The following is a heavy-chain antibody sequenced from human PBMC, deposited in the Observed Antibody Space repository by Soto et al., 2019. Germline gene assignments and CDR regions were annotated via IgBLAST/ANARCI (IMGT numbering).Heavy chain of an antibody. CDR2: IYYSGST. CDR1: GGSISSYY. CDR3: AISYGNAWYPF. Sequence: PSETLSLTCTVSGGSISSYYWSWIRQPPGKGLEWIGYIYYSGSTNYNPSLKSRVTISVDTSKNQFSLQLSSVTAADTAVYYCAISYGNAWYPFWGQGTQVPVSS. J-gene: IGHJ4*02. V-gene: IGHV4-59*01. D-gene: IGHD6-13*01.